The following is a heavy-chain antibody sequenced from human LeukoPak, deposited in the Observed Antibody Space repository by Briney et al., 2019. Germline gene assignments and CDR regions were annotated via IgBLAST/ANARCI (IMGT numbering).Heavy chain of an antibody. Sequence: GTSLRLSYAVSGFTISSHGMHWVRQAPGKGLEWVAMISYNGNSKYYRDSVKGRFTISRDNSKDTLYLEMDSLRTEDTAVYYCAKDWGSSGWYNYFDPWGQGTLVTVSS. J-gene: IGHJ5*02. CDR1: GFTISSHG. CDR2: ISYNGNSK. V-gene: IGHV3-30*18. D-gene: IGHD6-19*01. CDR3: AKDWGSSGWYNYFDP.